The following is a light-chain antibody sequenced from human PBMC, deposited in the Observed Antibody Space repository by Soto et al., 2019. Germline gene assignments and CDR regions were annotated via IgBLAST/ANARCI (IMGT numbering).Light chain of an antibody. Sequence: EIVFTQSPATLSLSPGERATLSCRASQSVSSYLAWYQQKPGQAPRLLIYDASNRATGIPARFSGSGSGTDFTLTISSXEPEDFAVYYCQQRSNWPRTFGQGTRLEIK. V-gene: IGKV3-11*01. J-gene: IGKJ5*01. CDR1: QSVSSY. CDR3: QQRSNWPRT. CDR2: DAS.